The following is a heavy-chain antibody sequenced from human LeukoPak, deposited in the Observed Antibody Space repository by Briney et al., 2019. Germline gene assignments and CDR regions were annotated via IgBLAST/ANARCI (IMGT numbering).Heavy chain of an antibody. CDR3: AGSWIQLRDAFDI. CDR1: GYSISSGYY. Sequence: SETLSLTCTVSGYSISSGYYWGWIRQPPGKGLEWIGSIYHSGSTYYNPSLKSRVTVSVDTSKNQFSLKLSSVTAADTAVYYCAGSWIQLRDAFDIWGQGTMVTVSS. V-gene: IGHV4-38-2*02. J-gene: IGHJ3*02. CDR2: IYHSGST. D-gene: IGHD5-18*01.